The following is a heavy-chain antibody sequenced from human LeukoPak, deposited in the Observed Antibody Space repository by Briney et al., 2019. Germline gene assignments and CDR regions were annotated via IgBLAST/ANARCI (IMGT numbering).Heavy chain of an antibody. J-gene: IGHJ4*02. V-gene: IGHV4-34*01. CDR1: GGSFSGYY. CDR3: ARRLHLWHPFDY. CDR2: INHSGST. Sequence: PSAPLSLTCAVSGGSFSGYYWSWIRQPPGKGLEWIGEINHSGSTNYNPSLKSRVTISVDTSKNQFSLKLSSVTAADTAVYYCARRLHLWHPFDYWGQGTLVTVSS. D-gene: IGHD3-10*01.